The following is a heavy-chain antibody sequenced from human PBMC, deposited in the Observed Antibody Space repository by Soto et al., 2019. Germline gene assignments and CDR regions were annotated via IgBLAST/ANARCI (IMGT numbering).Heavy chain of an antibody. CDR2: IYYSGST. D-gene: IGHD1-7*01. Sequence: SEPLSLTCTVSGGSISSYYWSWIRQPPGKGLEWIGYIYYSGSTNYNPSLKSRVTISVDTSKNQFSLKLSSVTAADTAVYYCAREGSITGTTGFDYWGQGTRVTVSS. CDR1: GGSISSYY. V-gene: IGHV4-59*01. CDR3: AREGSITGTTGFDY. J-gene: IGHJ4*02.